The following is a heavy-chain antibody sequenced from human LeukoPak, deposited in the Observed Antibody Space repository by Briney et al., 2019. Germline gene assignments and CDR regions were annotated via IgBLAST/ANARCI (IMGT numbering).Heavy chain of an antibody. Sequence: GESLKISCKGSGSRFTSYWIGWVRPMPGKGLEWMGIIYPGDSDTRYSPSFQGQVTISADKSISTAYLQWSSLKASDTAMYYCARRARGDSSGYYSRYFDYWGQGTLVTVSS. J-gene: IGHJ4*02. CDR1: GSRFTSYW. D-gene: IGHD3-22*01. CDR2: IYPGDSDT. CDR3: ARRARGDSSGYYSRYFDY. V-gene: IGHV5-51*01.